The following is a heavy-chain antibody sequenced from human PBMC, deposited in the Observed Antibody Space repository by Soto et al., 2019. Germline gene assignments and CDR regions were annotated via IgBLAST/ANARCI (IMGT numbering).Heavy chain of an antibody. V-gene: IGHV4-59*01. CDR3: AKEFCDPNGCYGRWLDP. CDR2: VFYSGRT. J-gene: IGHJ5*02. CDR1: GGSISSFY. D-gene: IGHD2-15*01. Sequence: VQLQESGPGLAKPSETLSLTCTVSGGSISSFYWSWIRQPPGKGLEWIGNVFYSGRTIYNPSLKCRVTISVDTSKNQFSLKLSSVTAADTAVYYCAKEFCDPNGCYGRWLDPWGQGTLVTVSS.